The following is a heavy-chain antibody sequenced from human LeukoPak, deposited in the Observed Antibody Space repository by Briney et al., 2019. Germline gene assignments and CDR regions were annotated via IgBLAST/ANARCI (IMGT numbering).Heavy chain of an antibody. Sequence: PGGSLRLSCAASGFTLSSYWMSWVRQAPGKGLEWVANINQDGSGKYYVDSVKGRFTISRDNAKNSLYLQMNSLRAEDTAVYYCARVVGAGYFDLWGRGTLVTVSS. V-gene: IGHV3-7*01. J-gene: IGHJ2*01. D-gene: IGHD1-26*01. CDR2: INQDGSGK. CDR1: GFTLSSYW. CDR3: ARVVGAGYFDL.